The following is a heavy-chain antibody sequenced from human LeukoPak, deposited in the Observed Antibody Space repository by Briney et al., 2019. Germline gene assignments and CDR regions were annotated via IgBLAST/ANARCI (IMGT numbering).Heavy chain of an antibody. J-gene: IGHJ3*02. Sequence: PSETLSLTCTVSGYSVSSGYYWGCIRQPPGKGLERIGSIYHSGSTYYNPSLKTRVTISVDTSKNQFSLKLSSVTAADTAVYYCASSGPTFLGDGFDIWGQGTMVTVSS. V-gene: IGHV4-38-2*02. CDR1: GYSVSSGYY. D-gene: IGHD2-15*01. CDR2: IYHSGST. CDR3: ASSGPTFLGDGFDI.